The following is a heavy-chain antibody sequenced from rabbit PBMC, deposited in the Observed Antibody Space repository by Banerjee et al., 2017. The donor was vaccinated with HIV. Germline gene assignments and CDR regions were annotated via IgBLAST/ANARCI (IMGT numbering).Heavy chain of an antibody. CDR3: ARGYYDDSGNWDGFDP. D-gene: IGHD2-1*01. J-gene: IGHJ2*01. CDR1: GIDFSSYYD. CDR2: IYAGSTDSI. Sequence: QSLEESGGGLVKPGASLTVTCTASGIDFSSYYDMCWVRQAPGKGLEWIACIYAGSTDSIYYASWAKGRFTISKASSTTVTLQMTSLTAADTATYLCARGYYDDSGNWDGFDPWGPGTLVTVS. V-gene: IGHV1S40*01.